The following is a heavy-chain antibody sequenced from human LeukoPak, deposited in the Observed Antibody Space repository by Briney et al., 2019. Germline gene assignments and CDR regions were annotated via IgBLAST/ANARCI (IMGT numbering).Heavy chain of an antibody. D-gene: IGHD3-16*01. CDR3: ARVLGGAFDI. Sequence: SETLSLTCTVSGGSIRSGDYYWSWIRQPPGKGLEWIGYIYYSGSTNYNPSLKSRVTISVDTSKNQFSLKLSSVTAADTAVYYCARVLGGAFDIWGQGTMVTVSS. CDR1: GGSIRSGDYY. V-gene: IGHV4-61*08. CDR2: IYYSGST. J-gene: IGHJ3*02.